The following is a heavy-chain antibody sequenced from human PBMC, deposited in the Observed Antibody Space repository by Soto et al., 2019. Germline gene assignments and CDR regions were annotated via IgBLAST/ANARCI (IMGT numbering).Heavy chain of an antibody. CDR1: GFTFHEYA. CDR3: TKGGYDLIYYFGMDV. J-gene: IGHJ6*02. V-gene: IGHV3-9*01. Sequence: EVQLIESGGGWVQPGTSLRVSCAASGFTFHEYAMHWVRQAPGKGLEWVSGISSDGDTIAYADSVQGRITVFRDNAKNSLYLQMNSLRAEDTALYYCTKGGYDLIYYFGMDVWGQGTTVTVSS. CDR2: ISSDGDTI. D-gene: IGHD5-12*01.